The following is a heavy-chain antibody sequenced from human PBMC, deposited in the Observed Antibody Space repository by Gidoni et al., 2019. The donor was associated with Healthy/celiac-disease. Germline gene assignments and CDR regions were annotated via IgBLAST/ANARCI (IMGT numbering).Heavy chain of an antibody. CDR2: ISYDGSNK. CDR1: GFTFSSYA. V-gene: IGHV3-30-3*01. CDR3: ARDQPNKYYFDY. J-gene: IGHJ4*02. Sequence: QVQLVESGGGVVQPGRSLRLSCAASGFTFSSYAMHWVRQAPGKGLEWVAVISYDGSNKYYADSVKGRFTISRDNSKNTLYLQMNSLRAEDTAVYYCARDQPNKYYFDYWGQGTLVTVSS.